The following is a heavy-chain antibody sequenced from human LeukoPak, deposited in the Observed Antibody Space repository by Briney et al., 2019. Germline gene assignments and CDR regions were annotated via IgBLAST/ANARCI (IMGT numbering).Heavy chain of an antibody. Sequence: PGGSLRLSCGASGFTFRNAWMTWVRQPPGKGLDWVGRIKSKTDGGTTSYAAPVRGRFSISRDDSKDTLYLQMNSLKTEDTAVYYCTTGAGDGYNKRHYFDYWGQGTLVTVSS. J-gene: IGHJ4*02. V-gene: IGHV3-15*01. CDR2: IKSKTDGGTT. CDR3: TTGAGDGYNKRHYFDY. CDR1: GFTFRNAW. D-gene: IGHD5-24*01.